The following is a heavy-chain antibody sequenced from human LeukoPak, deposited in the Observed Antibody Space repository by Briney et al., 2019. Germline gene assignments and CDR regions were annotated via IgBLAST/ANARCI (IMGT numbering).Heavy chain of an antibody. CDR3: ARVGYSGYTSDY. V-gene: IGHV1-8*01. J-gene: IGHJ4*02. CDR2: MNPNSGNT. D-gene: IGHD5-12*01. Sequence: ASVTVSCKASGYTFTSYDINWVRQATGQGLEWMGWMNPNSGNTGYAQKFQGRVTMTRNTSISTAYMELSSLRSEDTAVYYCARVGYSGYTSDYWGQGTLVTVSS. CDR1: GYTFTSYD.